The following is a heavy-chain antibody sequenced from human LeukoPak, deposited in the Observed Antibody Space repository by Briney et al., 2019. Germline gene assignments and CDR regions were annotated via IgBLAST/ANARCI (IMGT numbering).Heavy chain of an antibody. V-gene: IGHV3-23*01. CDR2: ISGSGYST. CDR1: GFTFSTYA. J-gene: IGHJ4*02. D-gene: IGHD5-12*01. CDR3: AKSHIYSGYDQQLTYYFDY. Sequence: PGGSLRLSCAASGFTFSTYAMSWVRQAPGKGLEWVSGISGSGYSTYYADSVKGRFTISRDNSKNTLYLQMNSLRTEDTAVYYCAKSHIYSGYDQQLTYYFDYWGQGTLVTVSS.